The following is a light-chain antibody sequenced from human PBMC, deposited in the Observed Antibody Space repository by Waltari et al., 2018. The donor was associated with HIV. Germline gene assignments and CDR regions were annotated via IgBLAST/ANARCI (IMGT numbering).Light chain of an antibody. J-gene: IGLJ1*01. CDR3: AAWDDSLNGFYV. CDR2: SNN. V-gene: IGLV1-44*01. CDR1: SSNIGSNT. Sequence: QSVLTQPPSASGTPGQRVTISCSGSSSNIGSNTVNWYQQLPGTAPKLLIYSNNQRPSGVADRLAGSKSGTSASLAISGLQSEDEADYYCAAWDDSLNGFYVFGTGTKVTVL.